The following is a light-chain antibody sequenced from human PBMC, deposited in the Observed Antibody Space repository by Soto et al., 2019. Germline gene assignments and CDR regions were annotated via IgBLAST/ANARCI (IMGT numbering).Light chain of an antibody. CDR1: SSDGGGYNY. CDR3: SSYAGSNNPYV. V-gene: IGLV2-8*01. J-gene: IGLJ1*01. CDR2: EVS. Sequence: QSVLTQPPSASGSPGQSVTISCTGTSSDGGGYNYVSWYQQHPGKAPKIMIYEVSKRPSGVPDRFSGSKSGNTASLTVSGLQAEDEADYYCSSYAGSNNPYVFGTGTKVTVL.